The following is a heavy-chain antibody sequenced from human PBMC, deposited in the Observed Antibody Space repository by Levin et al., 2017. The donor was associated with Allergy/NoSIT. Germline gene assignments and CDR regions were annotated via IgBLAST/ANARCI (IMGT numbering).Heavy chain of an antibody. Sequence: SQTLSLTCTVSGASISSSGDYWGWIRQPPGKGLEWIGSLYYSGSTYYNPSLKSRVTVSVDTSNNHFSLRLSSVTAADTAVYYCSRRPFGDATDYWGQGILVTVSS. CDR1: GASISSSGDY. CDR3: SRRPFGDATDY. CDR2: LYYSGST. D-gene: IGHD4-17*01. V-gene: IGHV4-39*01. J-gene: IGHJ4*02.